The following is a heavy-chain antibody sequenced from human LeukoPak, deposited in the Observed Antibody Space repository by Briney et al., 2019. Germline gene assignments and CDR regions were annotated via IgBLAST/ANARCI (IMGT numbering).Heavy chain of an antibody. CDR1: GGSFSGYY. J-gene: IGHJ5*01. CDR2: INHSGST. Sequence: PSETLSLTCAVYGGSFSGYYWSWIRQPPGKGLEWIGEINHSGSTNYNPSLKSRVTISVDKSKNQFSLKLSSVTAADTAVYYCVSGSYWFDYWGQGTLVTVSS. CDR3: VSGSYWFDY. V-gene: IGHV4-34*01. D-gene: IGHD1-26*01.